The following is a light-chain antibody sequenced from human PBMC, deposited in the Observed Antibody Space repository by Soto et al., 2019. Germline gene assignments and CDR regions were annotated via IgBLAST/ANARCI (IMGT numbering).Light chain of an antibody. CDR2: RNN. Sequence: QSALTQPPSASGTPGQRVTISCSGSSSNIGSNYVYWYQQLPGTAPKLLIYRNNQRPSGGPDRFSGSKSGTSASLAISGLRSEDEADYYCAAWDDSLSGPVFGTGTKVTV. CDR3: AAWDDSLSGPV. J-gene: IGLJ1*01. V-gene: IGLV1-47*01. CDR1: SSNIGSNY.